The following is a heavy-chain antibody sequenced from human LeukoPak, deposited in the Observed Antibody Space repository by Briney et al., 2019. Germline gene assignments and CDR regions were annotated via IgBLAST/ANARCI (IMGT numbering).Heavy chain of an antibody. CDR2: IYYSGST. CDR1: GGSISSYY. CDR3: ARDRAHYYDSSGYFDY. V-gene: IGHV4-59*01. Sequence: NPSETLSLTCTVSGGSISSYYWSWIRQPPGKGLEWIGYIYYSGSTNYNPSLKSRVTISVDTSKNQFSLKLSSVTAADTAVYYCARDRAHYYDSSGYFDYWGQGTLVTVSS. D-gene: IGHD3-22*01. J-gene: IGHJ4*02.